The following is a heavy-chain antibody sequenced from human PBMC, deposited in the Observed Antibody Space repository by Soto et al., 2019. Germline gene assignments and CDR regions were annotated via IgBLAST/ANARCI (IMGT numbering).Heavy chain of an antibody. J-gene: IGHJ4*02. CDR2: ISGSGGST. V-gene: IGHV3-23*01. D-gene: IGHD3-22*01. CDR1: GFTFSSYA. CDR3: AKDKLDRNDKNYYDSSGYYQDY. Sequence: PWGSLRLSCAASGFTFSSYAMSWVRQAPGKGLEWVSAISGSGGSTYYADSVKGRFTISRDNSKNTLYLQMNSLRAEDTAVYYCAKDKLDRNDKNYYDSSGYYQDYWGQGTLVTVSS.